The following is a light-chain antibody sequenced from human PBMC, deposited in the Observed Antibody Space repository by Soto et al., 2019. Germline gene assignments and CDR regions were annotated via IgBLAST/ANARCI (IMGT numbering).Light chain of an antibody. J-gene: IGKJ2*01. CDR3: QQYGSSPRYT. V-gene: IGKV3-20*01. CDR1: QSVSSSY. CDR2: GAS. Sequence: EIVLTQSPGTLSLSPGERATLSCRASQSVSSSYLAWYQQKPGQAPRLHIYGASSRATGIPDRFSCSGSGTDFTLTISRLEPEDFAVYYCQQYGSSPRYTFGQGTKLEIK.